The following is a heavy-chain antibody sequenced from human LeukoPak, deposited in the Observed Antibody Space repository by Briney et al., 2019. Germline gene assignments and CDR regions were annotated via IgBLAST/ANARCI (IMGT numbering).Heavy chain of an antibody. D-gene: IGHD6-25*01. CDR1: GGTFSSYA. J-gene: IGHJ4*02. V-gene: IGHV1-18*01. CDR2: ISGYNGNT. Sequence: GASVKVSCKASGGTFSSYAISWVRQAPGQGLEWMGWISGYNGNTNYAQKLEGRLTLSTDTATSTVYMELRNLRSDDTAVYYCARGLDAAAGLANFDYWGQGTLVTVSS. CDR3: ARGLDAAAGLANFDY.